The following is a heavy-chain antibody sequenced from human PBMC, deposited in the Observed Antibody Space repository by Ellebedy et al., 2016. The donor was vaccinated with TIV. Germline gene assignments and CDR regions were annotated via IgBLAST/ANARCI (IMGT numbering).Heavy chain of an antibody. Sequence: GESLKISCAASGFTFSSYAMHWVRQAPGKGLEWVAVISYDGSNKYYADSVKGRFTISRDNSKNTLYLQMNSLRAEDTAVYYCARDFSEQWLDYWGQGTLVTVSS. V-gene: IGHV3-30-3*01. CDR3: ARDFSEQWLDY. CDR2: ISYDGSNK. D-gene: IGHD6-19*01. CDR1: GFTFSSYA. J-gene: IGHJ4*02.